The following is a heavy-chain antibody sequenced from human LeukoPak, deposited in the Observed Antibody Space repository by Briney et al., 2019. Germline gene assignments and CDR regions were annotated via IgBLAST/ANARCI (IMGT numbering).Heavy chain of an antibody. Sequence: GGSLRLSCAGSGFTFSRYSMNWFRQAPGKGLERVSSISSSSSYIFYADSVKGRFTISRDNANNSLYLQMSSLRAEDTAVYYCARDAQWLVPEGYYFYMDVWGKGTTVTVS. D-gene: IGHD6-19*01. CDR3: ARDAQWLVPEGYYFYMDV. CDR2: ISSSSSYI. V-gene: IGHV3-21*01. J-gene: IGHJ6*03. CDR1: GFTFSRYS.